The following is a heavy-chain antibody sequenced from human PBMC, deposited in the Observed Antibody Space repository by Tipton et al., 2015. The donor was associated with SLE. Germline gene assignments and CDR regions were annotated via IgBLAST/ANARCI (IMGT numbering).Heavy chain of an antibody. D-gene: IGHD4-17*01. J-gene: IGHJ3*01. Sequence: LRLSCTVSGGSINGHYWNWIRQPPGKGLEWIGYIFFTGSTNYNPSLKRRVTMSVDTSKNQFSLKLNSVTAADTAVYYCARQWPGDVSAFDFWGQGTVVSVSS. CDR3: ARQWPGDVSAFDF. V-gene: IGHV4-59*08. CDR2: IFFTGST. CDR1: GGSINGHY.